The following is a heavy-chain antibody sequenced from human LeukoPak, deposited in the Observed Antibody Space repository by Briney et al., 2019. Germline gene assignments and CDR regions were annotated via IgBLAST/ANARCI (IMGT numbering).Heavy chain of an antibody. V-gene: IGHV3-30*03. J-gene: IGHJ4*02. CDR2: ISYDGSNE. D-gene: IGHD4-17*01. CDR1: GFTFSTYG. CDR3: ARDWGDYAPTYYFDY. Sequence: PGGSLRLSCAASGFTFSTYGMHWVRQAPGKGLEWGAVISYDGSNEYYADSVKGRFTISRDNSKNTLYLQMNPLRAEDTAVFYCARDWGDYAPTYYFDYWGRGTLVTVSS.